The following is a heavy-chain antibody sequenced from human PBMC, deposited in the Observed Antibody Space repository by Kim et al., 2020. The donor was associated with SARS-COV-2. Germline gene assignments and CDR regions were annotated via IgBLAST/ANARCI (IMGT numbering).Heavy chain of an antibody. V-gene: IGHV4-59*13. CDR2: IYYSGST. D-gene: IGHD3-3*01. Sequence: SETLSLTCTVSCGSISSYYWSWIRQPPGKGLEWIGYIYYSGSTNYNPSLKSRVTISVDTSKNQFSLKLSSVTAADTAVYYCARGALEIFGVVGWFDTWGQGTLVTVSS. CDR3: ARGALEIFGVVGWFDT. CDR1: CGSISSYY. J-gene: IGHJ5*02.